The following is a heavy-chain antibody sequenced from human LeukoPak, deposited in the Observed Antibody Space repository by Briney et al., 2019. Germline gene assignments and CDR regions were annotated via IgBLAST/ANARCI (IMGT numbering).Heavy chain of an antibody. V-gene: IGHV1-69*13. Sequence: SVKVSCKASGYTFTSYGISWVRQAPGQGLEWMGGIIPIFGTANYAQKFQGRLTITADPSTSTAYMELSGLRSEDTAVYYCASGPFLTFDHTPEGYYHYYMDVWGPGTTVTTSS. CDR2: IIPIFGTA. CDR1: GYTFTSYG. J-gene: IGHJ6*03. CDR3: ASGPFLTFDHTPEGYYHYYMDV. D-gene: IGHD1-14*01.